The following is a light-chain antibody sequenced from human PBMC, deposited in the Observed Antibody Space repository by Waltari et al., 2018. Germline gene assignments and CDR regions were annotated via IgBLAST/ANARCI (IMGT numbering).Light chain of an antibody. Sequence: SSRASQSVSSSYLACCQQKPGRAPRLLIYGSSSKATGSPDRFSGSGSGTDFTLTISRLEPEDFAVYYCQQYGSSPLTFGQGTKVEIK. CDR2: GSS. CDR3: QQYGSSPLT. CDR1: QSVSSSY. V-gene: IGKV3-20*01. J-gene: IGKJ1*01.